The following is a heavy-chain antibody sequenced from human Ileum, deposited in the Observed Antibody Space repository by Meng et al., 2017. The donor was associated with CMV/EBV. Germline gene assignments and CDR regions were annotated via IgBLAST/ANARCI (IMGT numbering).Heavy chain of an antibody. D-gene: IGHD1-1*01. CDR2: IDSSSST. J-gene: IGHJ4*02. CDR1: GFTFSRYS. V-gene: IGHV3-69-1*01. Sequence: GESLKISCAASGFTFSRYSMSWVRQAPGKGLEWVSLIDSSSSTYYAASVRGRFTISRDNTKKSLYLQMNSLRAEDAAVYYCARDGVPVGLNYWGQGTLVTVSS. CDR3: ARDGVPVGLNY.